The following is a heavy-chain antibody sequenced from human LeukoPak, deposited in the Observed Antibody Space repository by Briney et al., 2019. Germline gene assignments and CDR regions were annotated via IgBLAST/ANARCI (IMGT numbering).Heavy chain of an antibody. D-gene: IGHD3-10*01. CDR3: ARWGEDVKDSFDI. CDR2: IYHTGNT. Sequence: PSQTLSLTCSVSSGAISSGTSYWSWIRQHPGKGLEWIGYIYHTGNTYYNPSLKSRTTISVDTSNNQFSLNLSSVIAADAAVYFCARWGEDVKDSFDIWGQGTVVTVSS. J-gene: IGHJ3*02. V-gene: IGHV4-31*03. CDR1: SGAISSGTSY.